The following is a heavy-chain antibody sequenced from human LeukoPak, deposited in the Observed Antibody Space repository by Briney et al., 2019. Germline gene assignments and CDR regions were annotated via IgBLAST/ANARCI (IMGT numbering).Heavy chain of an antibody. D-gene: IGHD3-9*01. J-gene: IGHJ3*02. CDR2: ISSSSSYI. CDR1: GFTFSSYA. V-gene: IGHV3-21*01. CDR3: ARDGTRLPGYDILTGYILDAFDI. Sequence: PGGSLRLSCAASGFTFSSYAMNWVRQAPGKGLEWVSSISSSSSYIYYADSVKGRFTISRDNAKNSLYLQMNSLRAEDTAVYYCARDGTRLPGYDILTGYILDAFDIWGQGTMVTVSS.